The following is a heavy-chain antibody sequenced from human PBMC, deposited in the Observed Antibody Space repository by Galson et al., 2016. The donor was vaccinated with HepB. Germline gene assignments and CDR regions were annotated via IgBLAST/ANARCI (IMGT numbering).Heavy chain of an antibody. CDR1: GDSISSGYS. D-gene: IGHD5-18*01. CDR2: TYHTGST. V-gene: IGHV4-30-2*01. CDR3: ARKENSYGYIDY. J-gene: IGHJ4*02. Sequence: TLSLTCAVSGDSISSGYSWSWIRQLPGKGLEWIGYTYHTGSTHYNPSLQSRIIISVDRSKSQFSLKLTSVTAADTALYFCARKENSYGYIDYWGQGTLVTVSS.